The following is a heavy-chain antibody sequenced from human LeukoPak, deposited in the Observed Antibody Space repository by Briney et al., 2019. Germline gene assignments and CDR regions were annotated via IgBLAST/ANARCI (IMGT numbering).Heavy chain of an antibody. CDR3: ARTSPKNGAFDL. J-gene: IGHJ3*01. CDR1: GGSISSYY. Sequence: SETLSLTCTVSGGSISSYYWSWIRQPAGKGLEWIGRIYTSGSTNYNPSLNSRVTMSVDTSKNQFSLKLTSVTAADTAVYYCARTSPKNGAFDLWGQGTMVTVSS. V-gene: IGHV4-4*07. CDR2: IYTSGST. D-gene: IGHD2-8*01.